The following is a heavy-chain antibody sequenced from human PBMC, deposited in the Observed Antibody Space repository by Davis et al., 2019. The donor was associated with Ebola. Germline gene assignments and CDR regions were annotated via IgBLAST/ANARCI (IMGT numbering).Heavy chain of an antibody. D-gene: IGHD1-26*01. CDR2: IKYDASNK. Sequence: GESLKISCAASGFTFDSYGMHWVRQAPGKGLEWVAFIKYDASNKDYAGPVKGRFTISRDNSKNTLYLQMNSLRAEDTAVYYCAKGAGGNYYYYNMDVWGKGTTVTVSS. CDR1: GFTFDSYG. J-gene: IGHJ6*03. V-gene: IGHV3-30*02. CDR3: AKGAGGNYYYYNMDV.